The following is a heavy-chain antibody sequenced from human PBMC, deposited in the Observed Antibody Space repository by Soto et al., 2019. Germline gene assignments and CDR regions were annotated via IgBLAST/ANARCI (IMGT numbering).Heavy chain of an antibody. CDR1: GGSISSGGYY. J-gene: IGHJ4*02. Sequence: SETLSLTCTVSGGSISSGGYYWSWIRQHPGKGLEWIGYIYYSGSTYYNPSLKSRVTTSVDTSKNQFSLKLSSVTAADTAVYYCARGWGRIFDYWGQGTLVTVSS. D-gene: IGHD7-27*01. V-gene: IGHV4-31*03. CDR3: ARGWGRIFDY. CDR2: IYYSGST.